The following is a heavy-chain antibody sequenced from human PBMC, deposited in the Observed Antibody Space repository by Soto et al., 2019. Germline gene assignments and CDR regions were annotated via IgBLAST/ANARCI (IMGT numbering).Heavy chain of an antibody. D-gene: IGHD3-16*01. Sequence: GASVKVSCKASGYTFTSYGISWVRQAPGQGLEWMGWISAYNGNTNYAQKLQGRVTMATDTSTSTAYMELRSLRSDDTAVYYCARGLLGGASGGWFDPWGQGTLVTVSS. J-gene: IGHJ5*02. CDR1: GYTFTSYG. V-gene: IGHV1-18*04. CDR2: ISAYNGNT. CDR3: ARGLLGGASGGWFDP.